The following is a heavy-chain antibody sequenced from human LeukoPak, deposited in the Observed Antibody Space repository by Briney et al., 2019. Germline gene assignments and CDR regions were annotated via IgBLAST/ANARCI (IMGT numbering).Heavy chain of an antibody. D-gene: IGHD3-3*01. CDR3: AKRGITIFGVATTEDY. CDR2: IRYDGSNK. CDR1: GFTFSSYG. J-gene: IGHJ4*02. V-gene: IGHV3-30*02. Sequence: GGSLRLSCAASGFTFSSYGMHWVRRAPGKGLEWVAFIRYDGSNKYYADSVKGRFTISRDNSKNTLYLQMNSLRAEDTAVYYCAKRGITIFGVATTEDYWGQGTLVTVSP.